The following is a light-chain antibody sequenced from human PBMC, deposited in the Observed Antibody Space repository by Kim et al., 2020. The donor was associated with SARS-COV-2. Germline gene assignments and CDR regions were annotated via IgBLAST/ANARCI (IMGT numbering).Light chain of an antibody. CDR3: QVWDTSTDHVI. CDR2: YTS. J-gene: IGLJ2*01. V-gene: IGLV3-21*04. CDR1: KIGTTN. Sequence: APGKTARITCGGNKIGTTNVRWYQQKPGQAPLLVKFYTSDRPSGLPARISASNSGNTATLTISGVEAGDEADYYCQVWDTSTDHVIFGGGTQLTVL.